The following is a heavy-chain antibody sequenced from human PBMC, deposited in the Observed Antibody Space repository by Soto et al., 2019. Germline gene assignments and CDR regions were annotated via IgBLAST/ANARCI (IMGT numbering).Heavy chain of an antibody. V-gene: IGHV3-30*18. CDR1: GFTFISYG. CDR3: AKSFYIWAPAPYYMDV. CDR2: ISYDGSNK. D-gene: IGHD3-16*01. Sequence: GGSLRLSCAASGFTFISYGMHWVRQAPGKGLEWVAVISYDGSNKYYADSVKGRFTISRDNSKNTLYLQMNSLRAEDTAVYYCAKSFYIWAPAPYYMDVWGKGTTVTVSS. J-gene: IGHJ6*03.